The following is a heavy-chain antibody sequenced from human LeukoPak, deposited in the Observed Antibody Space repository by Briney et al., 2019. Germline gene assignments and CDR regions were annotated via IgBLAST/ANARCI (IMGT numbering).Heavy chain of an antibody. CDR2: ISGSAGST. Sequence: PGGSLRLSCAASGFTFSSYAMSWVRQAPGKGLEWVSAISGSAGSTYYADSVKGRFTISRDNSKNTLYLQMNSLRAEDTAVYYCAKDLDCSSTSCYKDYWGQGTLVTVPS. V-gene: IGHV3-23*01. CDR1: GFTFSSYA. D-gene: IGHD2-2*02. J-gene: IGHJ4*02. CDR3: AKDLDCSSTSCYKDY.